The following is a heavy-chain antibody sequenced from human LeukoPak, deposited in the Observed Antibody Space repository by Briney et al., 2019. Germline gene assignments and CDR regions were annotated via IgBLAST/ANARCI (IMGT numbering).Heavy chain of an antibody. J-gene: IGHJ4*02. D-gene: IGHD3-10*01. CDR1: GYTFTSYS. V-gene: IGHV1-46*01. CDR2: INPNGGST. Sequence: ASVKVSCKASGYTFTSYSMHWVRQAPGQGLEWMGIINPNGGSTIYAQKFQGRVTMTRDMSTSTVYMDLTSLRSEDTAVYYCARGGMVRDRRHFQFDHWGQGTLVTVSS. CDR3: ARGGMVRDRRHFQFDH.